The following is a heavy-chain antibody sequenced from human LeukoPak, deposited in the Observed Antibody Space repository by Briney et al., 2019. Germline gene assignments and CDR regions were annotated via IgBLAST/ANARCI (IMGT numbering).Heavy chain of an antibody. CDR3: ASEGNYDSSGYSRYNYYYMDV. J-gene: IGHJ6*03. CDR1: GGTLSSYS. V-gene: IGHV1-69*05. Sequence: GASVKVSCKGSGGTLSSYSISWVRQAPGQGLEWMGGIIPAFGTAHYAQKFQGRVTFTTDESTTTAYMELRSLRSEDTAVYYCASEGNYDSSGYSRYNYYYMDVWGKGTAVIVSS. CDR2: IIPAFGTA. D-gene: IGHD3-22*01.